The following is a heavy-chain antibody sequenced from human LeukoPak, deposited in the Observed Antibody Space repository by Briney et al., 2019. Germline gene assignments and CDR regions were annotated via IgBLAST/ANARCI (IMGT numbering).Heavy chain of an antibody. CDR2: ISSSSSYI. V-gene: IGHV3-21*01. CDR1: GFTFSSYS. CDR3: ASRIAAAGKGVDI. Sequence: GGSLRLSCAASGFTFSSYSMNWVRQAPGKGLEWVSSISSSSSYIYYADSVKGRFTISRDNAKNSLYLQMNSLRAEDTAVYYCASRIAAAGKGVDIWGQGTKVTVSS. D-gene: IGHD6-13*01. J-gene: IGHJ3*02.